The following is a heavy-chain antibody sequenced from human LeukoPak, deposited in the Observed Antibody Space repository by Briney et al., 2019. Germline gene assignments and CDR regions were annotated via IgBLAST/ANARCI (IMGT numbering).Heavy chain of an antibody. J-gene: IGHJ4*02. CDR2: IYYSGST. D-gene: IGHD2-2*01. CDR1: GGSISSYY. V-gene: IGHV4-59*01. CDR3: ARVGSSTNGEIDY. Sequence: SETLSLTCTVSGGSISSYYWSWIRQPPGKGLEWIGYIYYSGSTNYNPSLKSRVTISVDASKNQFSLKLSSVTAADTAVYYCARVGSSTNGEIDYWGQGTLVTVSS.